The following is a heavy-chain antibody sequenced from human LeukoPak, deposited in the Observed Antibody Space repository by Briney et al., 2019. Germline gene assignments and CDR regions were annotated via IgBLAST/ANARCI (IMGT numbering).Heavy chain of an antibody. CDR3: ARLEQQLVQGAYYFDY. CDR1: GGSISSYY. J-gene: IGHJ4*02. CDR2: IYYSGST. V-gene: IGHV4-59*08. Sequence: SETLSLTCTVSGGSISSYYWSWIRQPPGKGLEWIGYIYYSGSTNYNPSLKSRVTISVDTSKNQFSLKLSSVTAADTAVYYCARLEQQLVQGAYYFDYWGQGTLVTVSS. D-gene: IGHD6-13*01.